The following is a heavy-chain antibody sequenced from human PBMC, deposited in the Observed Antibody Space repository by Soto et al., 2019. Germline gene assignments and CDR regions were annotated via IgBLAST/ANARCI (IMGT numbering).Heavy chain of an antibody. V-gene: IGHV3-11*05. CDR2: ISTTSST. J-gene: IGHJ4*02. D-gene: IGHD2-8*01. CDR1: GFTFSDYY. Sequence: QVQLVESGGGLVKPGGSLRLSCAASGFTFSDYYMAWIRQAPGKGLEWVSYISTTSSTNSADSVKGRFTISRDNAKNSLYLQMTSLRAEDAAVYYCARDNGGTFDYWGQGTLVTVSS. CDR3: ARDNGGTFDY.